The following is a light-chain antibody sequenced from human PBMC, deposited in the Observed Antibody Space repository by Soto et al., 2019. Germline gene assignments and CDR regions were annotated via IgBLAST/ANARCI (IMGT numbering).Light chain of an antibody. Sequence: DIQMTQSPSAMSASVGDRVTITCRASQGISNYLAWFQEKAGKVPKRLIYAVSSLQSGVPSRFSGSGSGTEFTLTTSSLQPEDFATDDCLQHNSYPWTFGQGTKVESK. J-gene: IGKJ1*01. CDR3: LQHNSYPWT. CDR2: AVS. V-gene: IGKV1-17*03. CDR1: QGISNY.